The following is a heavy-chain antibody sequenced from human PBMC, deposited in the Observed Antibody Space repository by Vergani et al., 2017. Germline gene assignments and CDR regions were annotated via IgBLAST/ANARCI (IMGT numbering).Heavy chain of an antibody. J-gene: IGHJ4*02. V-gene: IGHV3-21*04. CDR1: GFTFSDHY. D-gene: IGHD2-15*01. CDR2: ISSSSSYI. Sequence: EVQLVESGGGLVQPGGSLRLSCAASGFTFSDHYMDWVRQAPGKGLEWVSSISSSSSYIYYADSVKGRFTISRDNAKNSLYLQMNSLRAEDTAVYYCAKGPYSGDPDYWGQGTLVTVSS. CDR3: AKGPYSGDPDY.